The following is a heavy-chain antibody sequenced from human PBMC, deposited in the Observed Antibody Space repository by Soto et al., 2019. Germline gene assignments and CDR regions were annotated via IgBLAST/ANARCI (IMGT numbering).Heavy chain of an antibody. CDR1: GFTFSSYG. CDR2: ISYDGSNK. V-gene: IGHV3-30*18. Sequence: GGSLRLSCAASGFTFSSYGMHWVRQAPGKGLEWVAVISYDGSNKYYADSVKGRFTISRDNSKNTLYLQMNSLRAEDTAVYYCAKTHPGDASGGCCAFDIWGQGTMVTVSS. D-gene: IGHD2-21*02. J-gene: IGHJ3*02. CDR3: AKTHPGDASGGCCAFDI.